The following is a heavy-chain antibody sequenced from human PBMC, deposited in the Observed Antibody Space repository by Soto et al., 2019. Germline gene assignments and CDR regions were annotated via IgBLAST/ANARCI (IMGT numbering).Heavy chain of an antibody. CDR2: IIPIFGTA. Sequence: VKVSCKASGGTFSSYAISWVRQAPGQGLEWMGGIIPIFGTANYAQKFQGRVTITADESTSTAYMELSSLRSEDTAVYYCARDGIYYGSDYYYYGMDVWGQGTTVTVSS. CDR3: ARDGIYYGSDYYYYGMDV. D-gene: IGHD3-10*01. J-gene: IGHJ6*02. V-gene: IGHV1-69*01. CDR1: GGTFSSYA.